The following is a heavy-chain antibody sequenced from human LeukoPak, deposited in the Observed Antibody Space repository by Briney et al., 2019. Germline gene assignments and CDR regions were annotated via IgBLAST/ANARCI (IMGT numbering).Heavy chain of an antibody. Sequence: SETLSLTCTVSGGSISSSSYYWGWIRQPPGRGVGWFGSFYYSGSTYYNPSLKSRVTISVDTSKNQFSLKLSSVTAADTAVYYCARHYGPPYSSGWGGYFDYWGQGTLVTVSS. CDR2: FYYSGST. CDR1: GGSISSSSYY. D-gene: IGHD6-19*01. J-gene: IGHJ4*02. V-gene: IGHV4-39*01. CDR3: ARHYGPPYSSGWGGYFDY.